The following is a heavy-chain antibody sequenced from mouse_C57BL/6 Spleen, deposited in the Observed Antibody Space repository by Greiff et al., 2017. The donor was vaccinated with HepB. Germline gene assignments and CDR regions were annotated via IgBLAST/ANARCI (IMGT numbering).Heavy chain of an antibody. V-gene: IGHV1-63*01. Sequence: QVQLQQSGAELVRPGTSVKMSCKASGYTFTNYWIGWAKQRPGHGLEWIGDIYPGGGYTNYNEKFKGKATLTADKSSSTAYMQFSSLTSEDSAIYYCARYQYIPRYVDVWGTGTTVTVSS. D-gene: IGHD1-3*01. J-gene: IGHJ1*03. CDR2: IYPGGGYT. CDR3: ARYQYIPRYVDV. CDR1: GYTFTNYW.